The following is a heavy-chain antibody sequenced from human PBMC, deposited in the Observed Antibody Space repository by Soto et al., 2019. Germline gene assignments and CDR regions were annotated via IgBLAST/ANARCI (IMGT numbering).Heavy chain of an antibody. V-gene: IGHV1-69*01. J-gene: IGHJ6*02. CDR3: ARVPTYYYGSGSYLLGMDV. CDR2: IIPIFGTA. D-gene: IGHD3-10*01. Sequence: QVQLVQSGAEVKKPGSSVKVSCKASGGTFSSYAISWVRQAPGQGLEWMGGIIPIFGTANYAQKFQGRVTITADESTSTAYMELSSLRSEDTAVYYCARVPTYYYGSGSYLLGMDVCGQGTTVTVSS. CDR1: GGTFSSYA.